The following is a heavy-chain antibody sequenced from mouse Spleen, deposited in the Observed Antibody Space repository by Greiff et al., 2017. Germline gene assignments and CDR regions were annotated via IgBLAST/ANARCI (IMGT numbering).Heavy chain of an antibody. D-gene: IGHD2-4*01. CDR1: GYSITSGYY. CDR3: ARVGDYDDWFAY. V-gene: IGHV3-6*01. Sequence: EVKLMESGPGLVKPSQSLSLTCSVTGYSITSGYYWNWIRQFPGNKLEWMGYISYDGSNNYNPSLKNRISITRDTSKNQFFLKLNSVTTEDTATYYCARVGDYDDWFAYWGQGTLVTVSA. CDR2: ISYDGSN. J-gene: IGHJ3*01.